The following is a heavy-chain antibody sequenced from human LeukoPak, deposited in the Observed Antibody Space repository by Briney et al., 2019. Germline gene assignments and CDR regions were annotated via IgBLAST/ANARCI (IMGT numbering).Heavy chain of an antibody. J-gene: IGHJ4*02. D-gene: IGHD6-13*01. CDR1: GFTFDDYD. V-gene: IGHV3-20*04. CDR2: IYWNGDST. Sequence: GGSLRLSCAASGFTFDDYDMSWVRQVPGKGLEWVSGIYWNGDSTGYADSVKGRFTISRDNAKNSLYLQMNSLRAEDTALYYCAKSGWRYLAAAAHYWGQGTLVTVSS. CDR3: AKSGWRYLAAAAHY.